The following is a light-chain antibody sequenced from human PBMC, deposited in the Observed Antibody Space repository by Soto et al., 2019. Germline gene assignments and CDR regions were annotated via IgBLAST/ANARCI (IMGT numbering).Light chain of an antibody. V-gene: IGKV3-20*01. Sequence: EIVLTQSPGTLALSPGERATLSCRASQSVSSSYLAWYQQKPGQAPKLLIYGASSMATGIPDRFSGSGSGTDFILIISRLEPEDVAVYYCQQYGSSPITFGQGTRLETK. CDR1: QSVSSSY. CDR2: GAS. J-gene: IGKJ5*01. CDR3: QQYGSSPIT.